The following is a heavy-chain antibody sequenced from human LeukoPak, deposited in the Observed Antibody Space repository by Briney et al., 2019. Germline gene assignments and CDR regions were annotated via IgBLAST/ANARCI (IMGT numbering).Heavy chain of an antibody. CDR3: ASSLGDFWSGYWDY. D-gene: IGHD3-3*01. J-gene: IGHJ4*02. CDR1: GYSISSGYY. Sequence: SETLSLTCTVSGYSISSGYYWGWIRQPPGKGLEWIGRIYTSGSTNYNPSLKSRVTISVDTSKNQFSLKLSSVTAADTAVYYCASSLGDFWSGYWDYWGQGTLVTVSS. CDR2: IYTSGST. V-gene: IGHV4-38-2*02.